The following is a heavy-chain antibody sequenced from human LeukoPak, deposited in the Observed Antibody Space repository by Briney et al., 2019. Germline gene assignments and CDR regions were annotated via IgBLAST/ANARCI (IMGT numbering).Heavy chain of an antibody. V-gene: IGHV4-39*07. J-gene: IGHJ1*01. CDR1: GGSISSSGYY. CDR3: ARSEQLVRFYFQH. CDR2: IYYSGST. Sequence: PSETLSLTCTVSGGSISSSGYYWGWIRQPPGKGLEWIGSIYYSGSTYYNPSLKSRVTISVDTSKNQFSLKLSSVTAADTAVYYCARSEQLVRFYFQHWGQGTLVTVSS. D-gene: IGHD6-13*01.